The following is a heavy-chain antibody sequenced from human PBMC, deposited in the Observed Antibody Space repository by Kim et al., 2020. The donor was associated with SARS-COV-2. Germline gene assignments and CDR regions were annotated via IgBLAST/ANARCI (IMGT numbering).Heavy chain of an antibody. Sequence: KGRFTISRDNAKNSLYLQMNSLRDEDTAVYYCARGSYCSSTSCYEGAFDIWGQGTMVTVSS. J-gene: IGHJ3*02. V-gene: IGHV3-48*02. CDR3: ARGSYCSSTSCYEGAFDI. D-gene: IGHD2-2*01.